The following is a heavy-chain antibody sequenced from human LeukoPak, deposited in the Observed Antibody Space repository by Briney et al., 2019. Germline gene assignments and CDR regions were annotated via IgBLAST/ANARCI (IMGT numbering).Heavy chain of an antibody. Sequence: PSETLSHTCTVSTYSISSGHYWGWIRQPPGKGLEWIGSVYHSGSTYSNPSLTSRVTISVDTSKNPFSLKLSSVTPAHTAVYYCARGRDLYYSSLTCYNNAFDIWGQGTLVTVSS. CDR1: TYSISSGHY. V-gene: IGHV4-38-2*02. CDR2: VYHSGST. CDR3: ARGRDLYYSSLTCYNNAFDI. D-gene: IGHD2-2*02. J-gene: IGHJ3*02.